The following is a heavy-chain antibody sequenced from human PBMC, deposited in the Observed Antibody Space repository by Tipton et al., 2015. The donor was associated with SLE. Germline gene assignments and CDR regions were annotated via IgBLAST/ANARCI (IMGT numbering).Heavy chain of an antibody. V-gene: IGHV4-31*03. CDR1: GGSISSGGYY. Sequence: TLSITCTVSGGSISSGGYYWSWIRQHPGKGLEWIGYIYYSGSTYYNPSLKSRVNISVDTSKNQFSLKLDSVTAADTAVYYCAREWQQLSYFDLWGRGTLVTVSS. CDR2: IYYSGST. CDR3: AREWQQLSYFDL. D-gene: IGHD6-13*01. J-gene: IGHJ2*01.